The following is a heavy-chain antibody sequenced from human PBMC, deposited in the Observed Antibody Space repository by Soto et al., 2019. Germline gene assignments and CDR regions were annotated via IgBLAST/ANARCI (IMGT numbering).Heavy chain of an antibody. CDR1: GFTVSSNY. CDR2: IYSGGST. D-gene: IGHD3-3*01. J-gene: IGHJ6*02. Sequence: GSLRLSCAASGFTVSSNYMSWVRQAPGKGLEWVSVIYSGGSTYYADSVKGRFTISRDNSKNTLYLQMNSLRAEDTAVYYCARVTIFGVVIGSYGMDVWGQGTTVTVSS. V-gene: IGHV3-53*01. CDR3: ARVTIFGVVIGSYGMDV.